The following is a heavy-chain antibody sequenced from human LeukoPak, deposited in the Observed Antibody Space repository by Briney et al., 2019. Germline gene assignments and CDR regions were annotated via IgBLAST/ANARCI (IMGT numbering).Heavy chain of an antibody. J-gene: IGHJ4*02. Sequence: GGSLRLSCTASGFTFSNYAMSWVRQAPGKGLEWVSAISGSGGRTDHADSVKGRFTVSRDNYKNTVSLQMNSLRAEDTAIYFCAKHKENYGDSCLDDNWGQGTLVTVSS. V-gene: IGHV3-23*01. CDR3: AKHKENYGDSCLDDN. D-gene: IGHD4-17*01. CDR1: GFTFSNYA. CDR2: ISGSGGRT.